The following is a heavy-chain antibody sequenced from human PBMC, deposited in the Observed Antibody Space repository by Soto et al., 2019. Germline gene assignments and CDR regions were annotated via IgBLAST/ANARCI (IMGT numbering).Heavy chain of an antibody. Sequence: SETLSLTCTVSGDSITSYNWNWLRQPPGKALEWIGYVYSSGSTNYNPSLKSRVTISVDTSRNQFSLKVNSVTAADTAMYYCARRAYYYDSSGPHNGMDAWGQGTTVTVSS. D-gene: IGHD3-22*01. V-gene: IGHV4-59*01. CDR2: VYSSGST. CDR3: ARRAYYYDSSGPHNGMDA. CDR1: GDSITSYN. J-gene: IGHJ6*02.